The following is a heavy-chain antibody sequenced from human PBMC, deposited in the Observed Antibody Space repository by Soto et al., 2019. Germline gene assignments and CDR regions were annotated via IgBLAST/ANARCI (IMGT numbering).Heavy chain of an antibody. CDR3: PRDLEQTPRKYYKYYCMDV. CDR1: GFTFSSYS. D-gene: IGHD2-15*01. J-gene: IGHJ6*03. Sequence: GGSLRLSCAASGFTFSSYSMNWVRQAPGKGLEWVSYISSSSSTIYYADSVKGRFTISRDNAKSSLYLQMNSLRAEDTAVYYCPRDLEQTPRKYYKYYCMDVWGKGTTVTVSS. V-gene: IGHV3-48*01. CDR2: ISSSSSTI.